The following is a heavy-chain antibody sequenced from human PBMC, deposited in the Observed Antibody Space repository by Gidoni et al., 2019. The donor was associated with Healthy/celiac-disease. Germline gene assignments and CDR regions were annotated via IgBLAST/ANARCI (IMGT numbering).Heavy chain of an antibody. CDR1: GGSFSGYY. V-gene: IGHV4-34*01. D-gene: IGHD4-17*01. CDR3: ARGLTTVTPGSFDY. J-gene: IGHJ4*02. CDR2: INHSGST. Sequence: QVQLQQWGAGLLKPSETLSLTCAVYGGSFSGYYWSWIRQPPGKGLEWIGEINHSGSTNYNPSLKSRVTISVDTSKNQFSLKLSSVTAADTAVYYCARGLTTVTPGSFDYWGQGTLVTVSS.